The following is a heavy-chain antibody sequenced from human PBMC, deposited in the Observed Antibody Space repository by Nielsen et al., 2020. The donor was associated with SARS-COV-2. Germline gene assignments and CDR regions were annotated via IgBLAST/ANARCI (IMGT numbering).Heavy chain of an antibody. V-gene: IGHV4-30-4*02. CDR2: IYYSGRT. Sequence: SETLSLTCTVSGGSISSGDYYWSWIRQPPGKGLEWIGYIYYSGRTYYNPSLKSRVTISVDTSKNQFSLKLSSVTAADTAVYYCARAIRGVTLSFDYWGQGTLVTVSS. J-gene: IGHJ4*02. CDR1: GGSISSGDYY. CDR3: ARAIRGVTLSFDY. D-gene: IGHD3-10*01.